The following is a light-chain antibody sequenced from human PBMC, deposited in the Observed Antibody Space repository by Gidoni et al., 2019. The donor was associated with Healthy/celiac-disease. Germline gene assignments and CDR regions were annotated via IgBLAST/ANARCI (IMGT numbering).Light chain of an antibody. J-gene: IGKJ4*01. CDR1: QSLLHSDGKTY. Sequence: DIVMTQTPLSLYVTPGQPDSISCTSSQSLLHSDGKTYVYWYLQMRGQPPHLLIYEVSHRFSGVPDRFSGSRSGTDLTLKIRRVAAEDVGVYYCMQSIQLPLTFXGXTQVEIK. CDR2: EVS. V-gene: IGKV2D-29*01. CDR3: MQSIQLPLT.